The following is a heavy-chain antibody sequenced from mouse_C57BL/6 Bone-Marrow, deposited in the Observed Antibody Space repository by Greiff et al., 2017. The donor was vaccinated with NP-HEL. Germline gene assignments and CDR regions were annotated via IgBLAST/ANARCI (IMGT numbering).Heavy chain of an antibody. V-gene: IGHV1-81*01. CDR2: IYPRSGNT. D-gene: IGHD3-1*01. CDR1: GYTFTSYG. J-gene: IGHJ2*01. Sequence: VQLQQSGAELARPGASVKLSCKASGYTFTSYGISWVKQRTGQGLEWIGEIYPRSGNTYYNEKFKGKATLTADKSSSTAYMALRSLTSEDSAVYFCARWGYGYYFDYWGQGTTLTVSS. CDR3: ARWGYGYYFDY.